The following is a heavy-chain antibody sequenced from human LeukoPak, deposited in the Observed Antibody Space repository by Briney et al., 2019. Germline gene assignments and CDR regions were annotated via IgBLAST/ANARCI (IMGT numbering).Heavy chain of an antibody. J-gene: IGHJ4*02. Sequence: PSETLSLTCTVSGGSISNNNYYWAWIRQPPGKGLEGIGSIYYSGGPYYNASLKRRVNISVDTSNNQFSLQLPSVTAAATAVYYCARSYNRVVLLYYWGQGTLVTVSS. CDR2: IYYSGGP. D-gene: IGHD3-10*01. V-gene: IGHV4-39*07. CDR3: ARSYNRVVLLYY. CDR1: GGSISNNNYY.